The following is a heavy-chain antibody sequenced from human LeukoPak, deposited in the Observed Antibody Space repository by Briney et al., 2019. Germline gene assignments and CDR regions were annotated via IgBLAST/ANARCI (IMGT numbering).Heavy chain of an antibody. CDR3: GRGIQSFDP. CDR1: GYTFTAYY. V-gene: IGHV1-2*06. Sequence: ASVKVSCKASGYTFTAYYIHWVRQAPGQGLEWMGRIDPNSGDTKYAQKFQDRVTMTRDTSMNTAYMEISSLRYYDTAVYYCGRGIQSFDPWGQGTLVTVSS. CDR2: IDPNSGDT. J-gene: IGHJ5*02.